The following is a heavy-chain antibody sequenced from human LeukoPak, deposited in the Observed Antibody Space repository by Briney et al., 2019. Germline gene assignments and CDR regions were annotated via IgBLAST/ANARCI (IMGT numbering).Heavy chain of an antibody. CDR2: ISYDGSNK. CDR1: GFTFSSYA. D-gene: IGHD1-26*01. J-gene: IGHJ6*02. Sequence: GRSLRPSCAASGFTFSSYAMHWVRQAPGKGLEWVAVISYDGSNKYYADSVKGRFTISRDNSKNTLYLQMNSLRAEDTAVYYCARDRATGDYYYYYGMDVWGQGTTVTVSS. CDR3: ARDRATGDYYYYYGMDV. V-gene: IGHV3-30*04.